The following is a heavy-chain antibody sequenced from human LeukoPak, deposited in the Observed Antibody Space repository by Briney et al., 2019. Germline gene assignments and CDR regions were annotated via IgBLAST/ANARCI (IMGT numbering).Heavy chain of an antibody. J-gene: IGHJ4*02. D-gene: IGHD6-6*01. Sequence: LGGSLRLSRAASGFTFSCYAMSWVRQAPGKGLEWVANIKQDGSEKYYVDSVKGRFTVSRDNAKNSLYLQMNSLRAEDTAVYYCARVYRSSSGYCFDFWGQGTLVTVSS. CDR3: ARVYRSSSGYCFDF. CDR2: IKQDGSEK. V-gene: IGHV3-7*01. CDR1: GFTFSCYA.